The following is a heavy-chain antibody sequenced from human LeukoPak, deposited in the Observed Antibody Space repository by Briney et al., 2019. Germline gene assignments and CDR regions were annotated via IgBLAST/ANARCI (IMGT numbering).Heavy chain of an antibody. CDR3: ARLRRDTSSWYADDS. CDR1: GASVNSHL. Sequence: PSETLSLTCTVSGASVNSHLWSWIRQSAGKGLEWIGRISITEGTNYNPSFKSRVTMSVDTFKNQFSLRLTSMTAADTAVYYCARLRRDTSSWYADDSWGQGTLVTVSS. CDR2: ISITEGT. D-gene: IGHD6-13*01. V-gene: IGHV4-4*07. J-gene: IGHJ4*02.